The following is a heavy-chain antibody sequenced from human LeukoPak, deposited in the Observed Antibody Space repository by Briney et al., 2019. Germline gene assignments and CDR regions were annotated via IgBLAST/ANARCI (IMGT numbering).Heavy chain of an antibody. CDR3: ARVVGYPNPGSQYNWFDP. J-gene: IGHJ5*02. CDR1: GYTFTGYY. V-gene: IGHV1-2*02. D-gene: IGHD6-25*01. CDR2: INPNSGGT. Sequence: ASVKVSCKASGYTFTGYYMHWVRQAPGQGLEWMGWINPNSGGTNYAQKFQGRVPMTRDTSISTAYMELSRLISDDTAVYYCARVVGYPNPGSQYNWFDPWGQGTLVTVSS.